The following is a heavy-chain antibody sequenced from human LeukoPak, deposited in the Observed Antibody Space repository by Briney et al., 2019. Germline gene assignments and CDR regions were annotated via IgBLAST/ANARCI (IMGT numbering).Heavy chain of an antibody. CDR2: IYSGGST. CDR3: ASIPYYYGSSGYYAFDY. CDR1: GFTVSSNY. J-gene: IGHJ4*02. D-gene: IGHD3-22*01. Sequence: GGSLRLSCAASGFTVSSNYMSWVRRAPGKGLEWVSVIYSGGSTYYADSVKGRFTISRDNSKNTLYLQMNSLRAEDTAVYYCASIPYYYGSSGYYAFDYWGQGTLVTVSS. V-gene: IGHV3-53*01.